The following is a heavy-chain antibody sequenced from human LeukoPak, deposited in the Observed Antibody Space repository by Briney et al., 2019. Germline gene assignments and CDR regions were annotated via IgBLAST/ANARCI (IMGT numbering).Heavy chain of an antibody. V-gene: IGHV4-39*07. CDR3: ARAGSLTGYHIFTFDY. D-gene: IGHD3-9*01. CDR2: FYTSGST. Sequence: SETLSLTCTVSGGSISSSSYYWGWIRQPPGKGLEWIGRFYTSGSTNYNPSLKSRVTISVDTSKNQFSLKLSSVTAADTAVYYCARAGSLTGYHIFTFDYWGQGTLVTVSS. J-gene: IGHJ4*02. CDR1: GGSISSSSYY.